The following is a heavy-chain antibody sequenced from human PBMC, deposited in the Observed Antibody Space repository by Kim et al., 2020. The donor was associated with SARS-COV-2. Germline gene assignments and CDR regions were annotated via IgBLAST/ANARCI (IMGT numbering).Heavy chain of an antibody. CDR3: ATGGGSDVYGVVM. V-gene: IGHV3-23*01. D-gene: IGHD3-16*01. Sequence: YADSVKGRFTISRDNSKTTLHLQMNSLRAEDTAVYYCATGGGSDVYGVVMWGQGTLVTVSS. J-gene: IGHJ4*02.